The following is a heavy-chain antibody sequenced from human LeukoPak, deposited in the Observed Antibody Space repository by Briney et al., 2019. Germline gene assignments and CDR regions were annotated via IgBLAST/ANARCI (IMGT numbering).Heavy chain of an antibody. D-gene: IGHD1-14*01. CDR1: GFNFSTST. Sequence: GGSLRLSCAASGFNFSTSTMNWVRQAPGKGLEWISSIGKTGRDMYYANSVRGRLTISRDNAKNSLFLVMDSLRVEDTSVYYCVRGDNRDYWGQGTLVTVSS. V-gene: IGHV3-21*01. J-gene: IGHJ4*02. CDR3: VRGDNRDY. CDR2: IGKTGRDM.